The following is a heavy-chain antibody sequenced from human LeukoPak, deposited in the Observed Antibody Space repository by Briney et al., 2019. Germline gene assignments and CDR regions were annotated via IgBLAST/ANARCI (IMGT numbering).Heavy chain of an antibody. CDR3: AKDLHYGSADY. V-gene: IGHV3-30*02. CDR1: GFSFSSYG. Sequence: GGSLRLSCEASGFSFSSYGLHWVRQAPGKGPEWVAFIRYDGTNKYYADSVKGRFTISRDNSKNTLSLQMNNLRPDDTAVYYCAKDLHYGSADYWGQGTLVTVSS. J-gene: IGHJ4*02. CDR2: IRYDGTNK. D-gene: IGHD3-10*01.